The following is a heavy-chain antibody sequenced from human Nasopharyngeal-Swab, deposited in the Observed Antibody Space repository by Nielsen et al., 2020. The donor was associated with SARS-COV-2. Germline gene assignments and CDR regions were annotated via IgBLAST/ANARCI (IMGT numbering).Heavy chain of an antibody. CDR3: ARRDYDFWSGFNGYYYGMDV. J-gene: IGHJ6*02. D-gene: IGHD3-3*01. CDR2: INHSGST. V-gene: IGHV4-34*01. Sequence: SETLSLTCAVYGGSFSGYYWSWIRQPPGKGLEWIGEINHSGSTNYNPSLKSRVTISVDTSKNQFSLKLTSVTAADTAVYYCARRDYDFWSGFNGYYYGMDVWGQGTTVTVSS. CDR1: GGSFSGYY.